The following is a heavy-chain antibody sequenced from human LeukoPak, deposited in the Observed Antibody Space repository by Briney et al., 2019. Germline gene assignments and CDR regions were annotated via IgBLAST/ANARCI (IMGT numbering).Heavy chain of an antibody. CDR1: GYSISSGYY. CDR2: IYHSGST. V-gene: IGHV4-38-2*02. Sequence: SETPSLTCTVSGYSISSGYYWGWIRQPPGKGLEWIGSIYHSGSTYYNPSLKSRVTISVDTSKNQFSLKLSSVTAADTAVYYCAGGYDFWSGYYRNYYYYYMDVWGKGTTVTVSS. D-gene: IGHD3-3*01. J-gene: IGHJ6*03. CDR3: AGGYDFWSGYYRNYYYYYMDV.